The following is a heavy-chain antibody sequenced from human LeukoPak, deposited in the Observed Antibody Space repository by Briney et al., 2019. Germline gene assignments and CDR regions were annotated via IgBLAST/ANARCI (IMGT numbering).Heavy chain of an antibody. V-gene: IGHV3-21*01. CDR3: AILGDWFQPIDY. Sequence: TGGSLRLSCAASGFTFSNYAMTWVRQAPGKGLEWVSSLSSRSRYIYYADSLKGRFTISRDNAKNSLYLQMNSLRAEDTAVYYCAILGDWFQPIDYWGQGTLVTVSS. J-gene: IGHJ4*02. D-gene: IGHD3/OR15-3a*01. CDR2: LSSRSRYI. CDR1: GFTFSNYA.